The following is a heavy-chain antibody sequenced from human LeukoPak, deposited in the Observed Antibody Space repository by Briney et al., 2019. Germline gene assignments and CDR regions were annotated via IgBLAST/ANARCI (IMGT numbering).Heavy chain of an antibody. CDR2: IYHSGMT. D-gene: IGHD1-26*01. CDR1: GGSFSGYY. CDR3: AKDPWLSLGGGYLFDY. V-gene: IGHV4-34*01. J-gene: IGHJ4*02. Sequence: SETLSLTCAVYGGSFSGYYWSWIRQPPGKGLEWIGEIYHSGMTNYKTSLKSRVTISVDESKNQFSLKLSSVTAADTAVYYCAKDPWLSLGGGYLFDYWGQGTLVTVSS.